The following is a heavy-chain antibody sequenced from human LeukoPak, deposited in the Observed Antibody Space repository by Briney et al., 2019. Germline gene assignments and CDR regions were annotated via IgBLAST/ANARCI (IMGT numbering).Heavy chain of an antibody. D-gene: IGHD2-15*01. CDR3: AADIVVVAAAPYPDY. CDR2: ISGSGGST. J-gene: IGHJ4*02. CDR1: GFTFNSYA. V-gene: IGHV3-23*01. Sequence: GGSLRLSCAASGFTFNSYAMSWLRQAAGKGLEWVSAISGSGGSTYYADSVKGRFTISRDNSKNTLYLQMNSLRAEDTAVYYCAADIVVVAAAPYPDYWGQGTLLTVSS.